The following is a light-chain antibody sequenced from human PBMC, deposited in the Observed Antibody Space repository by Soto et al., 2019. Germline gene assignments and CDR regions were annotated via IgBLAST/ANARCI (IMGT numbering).Light chain of an antibody. Sequence: DIQMTQSPSSLSASVGDRVTITGRASQSISSYLNWYQQKPGKAPKLLIYAASSLQSGVPSRFSGSGSGTDFTLTISSLQPEDFATYYCQQTYSTPVTFGGGTKVDIK. CDR1: QSISSY. CDR3: QQTYSTPVT. J-gene: IGKJ4*01. V-gene: IGKV1-39*01. CDR2: AAS.